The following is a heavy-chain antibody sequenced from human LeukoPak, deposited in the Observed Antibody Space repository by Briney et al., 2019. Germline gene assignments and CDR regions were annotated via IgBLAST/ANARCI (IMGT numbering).Heavy chain of an antibody. D-gene: IGHD3-10*01. CDR2: FDPEDGET. CDR3: ATEPVRGVTANWWFDP. J-gene: IGHJ5*02. Sequence: GASVKVSCKVSGYTLTELSMHWVRQAPGKGLEWMGGFDPEDGETIYAQKFQGRVTMTEDTSTDTAYMELSSLRSEDTAVYYCATEPVRGVTANWWFDPWGQGTLVTVSS. CDR1: GYTLTELS. V-gene: IGHV1-24*01.